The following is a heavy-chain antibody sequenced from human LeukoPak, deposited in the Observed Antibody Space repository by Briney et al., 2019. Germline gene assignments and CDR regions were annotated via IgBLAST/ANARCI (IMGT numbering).Heavy chain of an antibody. CDR2: VSGSGGDT. CDR1: GFPFSSYA. J-gene: IGHJ4*02. CDR3: AKSDYYDSSGHPSSFEY. Sequence: GGSLTLSCPASGFPFSSYAMSWVRQGPGKGLDWVSAVSGSGGDTYYADSVKGRFTISRDNSKNTLYLQMNSLRAEDTAVYYCAKSDYYDSSGHPSSFEYWGQGTLVTVSS. V-gene: IGHV3-23*01. D-gene: IGHD3-22*01.